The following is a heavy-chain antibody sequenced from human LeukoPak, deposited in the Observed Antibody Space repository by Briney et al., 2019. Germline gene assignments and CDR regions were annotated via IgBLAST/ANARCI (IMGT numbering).Heavy chain of an antibody. J-gene: IGHJ4*02. CDR1: GYSFTSYW. V-gene: IGHV5-51*01. D-gene: IGHD3-10*01. Sequence: GESLKISCKGSGYSFTSYWIGWVRQMPGKGLEWMGIIYPGDSDTRYSPSFQGQVTISADKSISTAYLQWSSLKASDTAMYYCARRYYYGSGSYNDAPVDYWGQGTLVTVSS. CDR3: ARRYYYGSGSYNDAPVDY. CDR2: IYPGDSDT.